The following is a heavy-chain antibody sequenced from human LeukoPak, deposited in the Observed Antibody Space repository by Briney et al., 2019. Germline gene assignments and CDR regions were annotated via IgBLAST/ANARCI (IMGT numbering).Heavy chain of an antibody. J-gene: IGHJ5*02. D-gene: IGHD3-10*01. Sequence: ASVKVSCKASGYTFTGYYMHWVRQAPGQGLEWMGWINPNSGGTNYAQKFQGRVTMTRDTSIGTAYMELSRLRSDDTAVYYCARAPPITRGPFDPWGQGTLVTVSS. CDR1: GYTFTGYY. V-gene: IGHV1-2*02. CDR3: ARAPPITRGPFDP. CDR2: INPNSGGT.